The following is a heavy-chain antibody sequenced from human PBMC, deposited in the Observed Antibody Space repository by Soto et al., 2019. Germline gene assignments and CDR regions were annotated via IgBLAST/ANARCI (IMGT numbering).Heavy chain of an antibody. CDR2: ISGSSSYI. CDR1: GFTFSSHN. J-gene: IGHJ3*02. V-gene: IGHV3-21*01. Sequence: EVQLVESGGGLVKPGGSLRLSCAASGFTFSSHNMHWVRQAPGKGLEWVSCISGSSSYIFYADSVKGRFTISRDNAKNSLYLQMNSLRVEDTAGYYCARTDYGDYVRGAFDIWGQGTMVTVSS. CDR3: ARTDYGDYVRGAFDI. D-gene: IGHD4-17*01.